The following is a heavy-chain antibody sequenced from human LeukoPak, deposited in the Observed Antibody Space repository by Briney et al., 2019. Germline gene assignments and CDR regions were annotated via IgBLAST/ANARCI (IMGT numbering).Heavy chain of an antibody. D-gene: IGHD3-3*01. V-gene: IGHV4-34*01. J-gene: IGHJ4*02. CDR3: ARQGDFWSGYPGY. CDR2: INHSGST. CDR1: GGSFSGYY. Sequence: SETLSLTCAVYGGSFSGYYWSWIRQPPGKGLEWIGEINHSGSTNYNPSLKSRVTISVDTSKNQFSLKLSSVTAADTAVYHCARQGDFWSGYPGYWGQGTLVTVSS.